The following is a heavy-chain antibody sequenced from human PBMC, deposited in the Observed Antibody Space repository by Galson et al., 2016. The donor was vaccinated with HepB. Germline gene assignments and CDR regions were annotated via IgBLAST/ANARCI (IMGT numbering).Heavy chain of an antibody. CDR3: ARGGAIGKEGYGLDV. Sequence: SLRLSCAASGFTFSYYALHWVRQAPGKGLEWVAAISHDGTKKYYADSAKGRFTISRDNSKNTLYLQMNTLRGEDTAVYYCARGGAIGKEGYGLDVWGQGTTVTVAS. D-gene: IGHD1-26*01. CDR2: ISHDGTKK. CDR1: GFTFSYYA. V-gene: IGHV3-30*04. J-gene: IGHJ6*02.